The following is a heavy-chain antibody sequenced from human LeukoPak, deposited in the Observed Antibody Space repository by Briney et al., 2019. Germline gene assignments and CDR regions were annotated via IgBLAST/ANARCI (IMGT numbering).Heavy chain of an antibody. CDR3: ASYDILTGYYVAGDAFDI. J-gene: IGHJ3*02. CDR2: INPNSGGT. CDR1: GYTFTGYY. Sequence: ASVKVSCKASGYTFTGYYMHWVRQAPGHGLEWMGWINPNSGGTNYAQKFQGRVTMTRDTSISTAYMELSRLRSDDTAVYYCASYDILTGYYVAGDAFDIWGQGTMVTVSS. V-gene: IGHV1-2*02. D-gene: IGHD3-9*01.